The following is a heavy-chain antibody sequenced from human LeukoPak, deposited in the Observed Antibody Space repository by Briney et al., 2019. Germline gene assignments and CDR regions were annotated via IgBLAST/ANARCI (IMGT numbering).Heavy chain of an antibody. V-gene: IGHV1-18*01. CDR1: GYTFTSYG. Sequence: ASVKVSCKASGYTFTSYGISWVRQAPGQGLEWVGWISANNGDTDYAQKFQARVTMTTDTSTSAAYMELRSLRSDDTAVYYCARESHVSREDSWGQGTLVTVSS. J-gene: IGHJ4*02. D-gene: IGHD1-26*01. CDR3: ARESHVSREDS. CDR2: ISANNGDT.